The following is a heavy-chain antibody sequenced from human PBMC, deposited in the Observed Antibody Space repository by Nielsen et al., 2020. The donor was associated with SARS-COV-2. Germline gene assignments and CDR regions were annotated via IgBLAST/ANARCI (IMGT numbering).Heavy chain of an antibody. V-gene: IGHV4-30-4*01. D-gene: IGHD1-26*01. J-gene: IGHJ3*02. CDR2: ISYNGNT. CDR3: ARGGSGSYFGAFDI. CDR1: GASISSGDHY. Sequence: SETLSLTCTVSGASISSGDHYWSWTRQPPGKGLEWIGYISYNGNTYYNPSLKSRVSISVDKSKNQCSLKVSSVTAADTAVYYCARGGSGSYFGAFDIWGQGTMVTVSS.